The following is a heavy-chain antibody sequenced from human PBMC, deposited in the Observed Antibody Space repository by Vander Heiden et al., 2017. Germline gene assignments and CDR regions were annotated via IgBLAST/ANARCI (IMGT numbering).Heavy chain of an antibody. CDR1: GFTFSSYA. CDR2: ISGSGGST. CDR3: AKGFKVVAATTYFDY. Sequence: EVQLLESGGGLVQPGGSLRLSCAASGFTFSSYALSWVGQAPGKGLEWVSAISGSGGSTYYADSVKGRFTISRDNSKNTLYLQMNSLRAEDTAVYYCAKGFKVVAATTYFDYWGQGTLVTVSS. J-gene: IGHJ4*02. V-gene: IGHV3-23*01. D-gene: IGHD2-15*01.